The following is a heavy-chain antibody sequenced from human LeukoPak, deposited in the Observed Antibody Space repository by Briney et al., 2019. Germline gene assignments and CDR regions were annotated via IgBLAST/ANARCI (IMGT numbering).Heavy chain of an antibody. CDR3: ATDYGGSSGAFDI. Sequence: GGSLRLSCTGYGFTLSSYAMKCVRRAPGQGLEWVSSISSSSSDIYYTDSVKGRFTIPRDNAKNSLYLQVNSQRAEHTAVYYCATDYGGSSGAFDIWGGGPMVSVSS. J-gene: IGHJ3*02. CDR2: ISSSSSDI. V-gene: IGHV3-21*01. CDR1: GFTLSSYA. D-gene: IGHD4-23*01.